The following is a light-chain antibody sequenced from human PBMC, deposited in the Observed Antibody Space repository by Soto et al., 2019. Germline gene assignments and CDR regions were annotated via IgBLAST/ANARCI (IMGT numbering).Light chain of an antibody. CDR3: HQYNNWPPIT. Sequence: EIVMTQSPATMSVSPGERATLSCRASQSVRSNLAWYQQKPGQAPRLLIYGASTRATGIPARFSGSGSGTEFTLTVSSLQSEDFAVYYCHQYNNWPPITFGQGTRLEIK. CDR1: QSVRSN. CDR2: GAS. V-gene: IGKV3-15*01. J-gene: IGKJ5*01.